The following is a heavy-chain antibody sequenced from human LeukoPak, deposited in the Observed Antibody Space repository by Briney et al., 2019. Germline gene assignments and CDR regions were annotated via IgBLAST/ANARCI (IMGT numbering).Heavy chain of an antibody. CDR2: IYHSGST. CDR1: GGSISSGGYY. D-gene: IGHD6-13*01. V-gene: IGHV4-30-2*01. J-gene: IGHJ3*02. Sequence: SQTLSLTCTVSGGSISSGGYYWSWIRQPPGKGLEWIGYIYHSGSTYYNPSLKSRVTISVDRSKNQFSLKLSSVTAADTAVYYCAREVGLIAAAAVNDAFDIWGQGTMVTVSS. CDR3: AREVGLIAAAAVNDAFDI.